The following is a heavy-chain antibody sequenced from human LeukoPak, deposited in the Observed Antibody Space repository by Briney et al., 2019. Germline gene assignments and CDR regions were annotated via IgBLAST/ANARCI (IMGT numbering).Heavy chain of an antibody. V-gene: IGHV1-2*02. Sequence: ASVKVSCKASGYTFTGYYMHWVRQAPGQGLEWMGWINPNSGGTKYAQKFQGRVTMTRDTSISTAYMELSRLRSDDTAMYYCARDSVQYQLLIGMDVWGQGTTVTVSS. CDR1: GYTFTGYY. CDR2: INPNSGGT. J-gene: IGHJ6*02. CDR3: ARDSVQYQLLIGMDV. D-gene: IGHD2-2*01.